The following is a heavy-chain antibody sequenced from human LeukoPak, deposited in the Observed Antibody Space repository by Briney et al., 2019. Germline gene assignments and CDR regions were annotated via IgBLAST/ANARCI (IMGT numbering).Heavy chain of an antibody. Sequence: GGSLRLSSAASGFTVSSNYMSWVRQAPGKGLEWVSVIYSGGSTYYADSVKGRFTISRDNSKNTLYLQMNSLRAEDTAVYYCARGYCSGGSCYYDYWGQGTLVTVSS. D-gene: IGHD2-15*01. CDR1: GFTVSSNY. CDR3: ARGYCSGGSCYYDY. V-gene: IGHV3-66*01. CDR2: IYSGGST. J-gene: IGHJ4*02.